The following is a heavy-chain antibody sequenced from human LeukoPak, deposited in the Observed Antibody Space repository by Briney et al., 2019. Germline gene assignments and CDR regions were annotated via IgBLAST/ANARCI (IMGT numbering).Heavy chain of an antibody. D-gene: IGHD6-13*01. CDR3: ARQGSSWPNPPSDY. CDR2: IYPGDSDT. Sequence: GSLKISCKGSGYSFTSYWIRWVRQIPGKGLEWIGIIYPGDSDTRYSPSFQGQATISADKSISTAYLQWSSLKASDTAMYYCARQGSSWPNPPSDYWGQGTLVTVSS. J-gene: IGHJ4*02. V-gene: IGHV5-51*01. CDR1: GYSFTSYW.